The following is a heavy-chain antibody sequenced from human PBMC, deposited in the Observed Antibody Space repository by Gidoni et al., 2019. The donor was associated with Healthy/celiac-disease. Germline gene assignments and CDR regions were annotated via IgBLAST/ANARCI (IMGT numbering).Heavy chain of an antibody. V-gene: IGHV3-30*18. Sequence: HVHLLESGGAVVQPGRALSLSFAASGFTFRSYGLHWVPKAPGKGLEGVAVIAYDGINKYYANSVKGRFTISRDNSKNTLYLQMNSLRAEDTAVYYCAKVNSGSYYIYYYYGMDVWGQGTTVTVSS. CDR1: GFTFRSYG. CDR3: AKVNSGSYYIYYYYGMDV. J-gene: IGHJ6*02. CDR2: IAYDGINK. D-gene: IGHD1-26*01.